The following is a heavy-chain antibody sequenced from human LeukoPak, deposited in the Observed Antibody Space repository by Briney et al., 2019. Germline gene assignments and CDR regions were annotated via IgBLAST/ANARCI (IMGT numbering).Heavy chain of an antibody. CDR2: FYNSRST. V-gene: IGHV4-4*07. D-gene: IGHD3-16*01. CDR1: GASICNYY. CDR3: ARVGDYALKD. J-gene: IGHJ4*02. Sequence: SETLSLTCSVTGASICNYYWSWIPQSAGTGLEFIGLFYNSRSTNCNPSLKSRVTMSLDTSKNQFSLRLISVTAADTAMYYCARVGDYALKDWGQGTLVTVSS.